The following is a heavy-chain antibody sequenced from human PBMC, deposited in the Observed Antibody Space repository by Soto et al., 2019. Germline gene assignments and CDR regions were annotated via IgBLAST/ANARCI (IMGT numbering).Heavy chain of an antibody. CDR3: AREHPSYYYDSSGYFYYYYGMDV. V-gene: IGHV3-48*03. Sequence: VQLVESGGGLVQPGGSLRLSCAASGFTFSSYEMNWVRQAPGKGLEWVSYISSSGSSIYYADSVKGRFTISRDNAKNSLYLQMNSLRAEDTAVYYCAREHPSYYYDSSGYFYYYYGMDVWGQGTTVTVSS. D-gene: IGHD3-22*01. CDR1: GFTFSSYE. CDR2: ISSSGSSI. J-gene: IGHJ6*02.